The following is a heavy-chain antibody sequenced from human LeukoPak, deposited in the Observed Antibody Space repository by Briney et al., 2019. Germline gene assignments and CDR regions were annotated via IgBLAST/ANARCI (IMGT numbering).Heavy chain of an antibody. CDR3: ARVPYDSSGYFFDY. D-gene: IGHD3-22*01. J-gene: IGHJ4*02. CDR2: INHSGST. Sequence: SETLSLTCAVYGGSFSGYYWSWIRQPPGKGLEWIGEINHSGSTNYNPSLKSRVTISLDTSKNQFSLKLSSVTAADTAVYYCARVPYDSSGYFFDYWGQGTLVTVSS. V-gene: IGHV4-34*01. CDR1: GGSFSGYY.